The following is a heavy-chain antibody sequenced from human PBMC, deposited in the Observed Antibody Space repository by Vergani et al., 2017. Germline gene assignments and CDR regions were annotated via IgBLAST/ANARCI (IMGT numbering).Heavy chain of an antibody. CDR1: GFTFSSYW. V-gene: IGHV3-7*01. Sequence: VQLVESGGGVVQPGRSLRLSCAASGFTFSSYWMSWVRQAPGKGLEWVANIKQDGSEKYYVDSVKGRFTISRDNAKNSLYLQMNSLRAEDTAVYYCARARKRQTYNWNGHDYWGQGTLVTVSS. J-gene: IGHJ4*02. CDR3: ARARKRQTYNWNGHDY. CDR2: IKQDGSEK. D-gene: IGHD1-1*01.